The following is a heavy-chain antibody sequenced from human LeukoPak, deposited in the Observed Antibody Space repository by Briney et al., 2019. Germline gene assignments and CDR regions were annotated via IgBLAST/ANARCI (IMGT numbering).Heavy chain of an antibody. CDR3: AKDKGREGDY. Sequence: GGSLRLSCAASGFTLSNYGMHWVRQAQGKGLEWVAVISSDGSEEYYADSVKGRFTISRDNSKNTLYLQMNSLRVEDTAVYYCAKDKGREGDYWGQGNLVTVSS. CDR1: GFTLSNYG. V-gene: IGHV3-30*18. D-gene: IGHD1-26*01. J-gene: IGHJ4*02. CDR2: ISSDGSEE.